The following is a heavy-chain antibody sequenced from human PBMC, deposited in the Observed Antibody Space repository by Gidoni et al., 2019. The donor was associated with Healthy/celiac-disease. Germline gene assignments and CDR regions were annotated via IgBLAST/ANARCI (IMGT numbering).Heavy chain of an antibody. D-gene: IGHD3-3*01. J-gene: IGHJ4*02. CDR3: AKAYYDFWSGYFCFDY. V-gene: IGHV3-23*01. CDR1: GFTFSSYA. CDR2: ISGSGGST. Sequence: EVQLLESGGGLVQPGGSLRLSCAASGFTFSSYAMSWVRQAPGKGLEWVSAISGSGGSTYYADSVKGRFTISRDNSKNTLYLQMNSLRAEDTAVYYCAKAYYDFWSGYFCFDYWGQGTLVTVSS.